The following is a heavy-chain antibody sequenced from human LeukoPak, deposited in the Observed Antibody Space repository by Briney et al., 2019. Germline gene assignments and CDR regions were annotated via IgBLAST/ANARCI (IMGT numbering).Heavy chain of an antibody. CDR3: ARGDYYGSGSYQFAYNWFDP. CDR1: GGSISSGGYY. V-gene: IGHV4-61*08. Sequence: SQTLSLTCTVSGGSISSGGYYWSWIRQPPGKGLEWIGYIYYSGSTNYNPSLKSRVTISVDTSKNQFSLKLSSVTAADTAVYYCARGDYYGSGSYQFAYNWFDPWGQGTLVTVSS. J-gene: IGHJ5*02. D-gene: IGHD3-10*01. CDR2: IYYSGST.